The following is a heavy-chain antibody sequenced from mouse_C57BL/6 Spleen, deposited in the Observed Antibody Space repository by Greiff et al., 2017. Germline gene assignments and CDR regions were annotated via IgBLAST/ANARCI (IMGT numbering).Heavy chain of an antibody. CDR3: ARPPIYDGYLFAY. J-gene: IGHJ3*01. CDR2: IWSDGST. CDR1: GFSLTSYG. V-gene: IGHV2-6*03. Sequence: VKLVESGPGLVAPSQSLSITCTVSGFSLTSYGVHWVRQPPGKGLEWLVVIWSDGSTTYNSALKSRLSISKDNSKSQVFLKMNSLQTDDTAMYYCARPPIYDGYLFAYWGQGTLVTVSA. D-gene: IGHD2-3*01.